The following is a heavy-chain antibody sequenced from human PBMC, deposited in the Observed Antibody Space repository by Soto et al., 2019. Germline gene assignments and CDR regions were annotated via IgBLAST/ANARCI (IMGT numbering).Heavy chain of an antibody. CDR2: INHSGST. D-gene: IGHD6-13*01. J-gene: IGHJ6*02. Sequence: ETLSLTCAVYGGSFSGYYWSWIRQPPVKGLEWIGEINHSGSTNYNPSLKSRVTISVDTSKNQFSLKLSSVTAADTAVYYCARCPLHDSSSWYGYYYYGMDVWGQGTTVTVSS. CDR1: GGSFSGYY. V-gene: IGHV4-34*01. CDR3: ARCPLHDSSSWYGYYYYGMDV.